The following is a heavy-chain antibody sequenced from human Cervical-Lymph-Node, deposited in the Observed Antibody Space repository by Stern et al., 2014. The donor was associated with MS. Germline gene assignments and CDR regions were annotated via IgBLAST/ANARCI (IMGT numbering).Heavy chain of an antibody. V-gene: IGHV3-9*01. CDR1: GFTFDDYA. CDR2: ISWNSGSI. J-gene: IGHJ4*02. D-gene: IGHD6-25*01. CDR3: AKTAGQASGFDY. Sequence: QLVESGGGLVQPGRSLRLSCAASGFTFDDYAMHWVRQAPGKGLEWVSGISWNSGSIGYADSVKGRLTISRDNAKNSLYLQMNSLRAEDTALYYCAKTAGQASGFDYWGQGTLVTVSS.